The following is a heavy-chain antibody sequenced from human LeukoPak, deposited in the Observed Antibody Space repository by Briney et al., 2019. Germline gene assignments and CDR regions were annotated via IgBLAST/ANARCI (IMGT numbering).Heavy chain of an antibody. V-gene: IGHV1-69*06. Sequence: SVKVSCKASGGTFSSYAISWVRQAPGQGLEWMGGIIPILCTANYAQKFQGRVTITADKSTSTAYMELSSLRSEATAVYYCARNLYGGNSWDVFDYWGQGTLVTVSS. CDR1: GGTFSSYA. CDR3: ARNLYGGNSWDVFDY. J-gene: IGHJ4*02. D-gene: IGHD4-23*01. CDR2: IIPILCTA.